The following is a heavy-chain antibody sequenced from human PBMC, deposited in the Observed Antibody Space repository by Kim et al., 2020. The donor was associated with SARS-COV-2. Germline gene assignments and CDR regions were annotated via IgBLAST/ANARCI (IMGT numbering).Heavy chain of an antibody. J-gene: IGHJ6*02. CDR1: GGSFSGYY. CDR3: ATSARYSSSKDYYYYGMDV. Sequence: SETLSLTCAVYGGSFSGYYWSWICQPPGKGLEWIGEINRSGSTNYNPSLKSRVTISVDTSKNQFSLKLNSVTAADTAVYYCATSARYSSSKDYYYYGMDVWGQGTTVTVSS. D-gene: IGHD6-6*01. CDR2: INRSGST. V-gene: IGHV4-34*01.